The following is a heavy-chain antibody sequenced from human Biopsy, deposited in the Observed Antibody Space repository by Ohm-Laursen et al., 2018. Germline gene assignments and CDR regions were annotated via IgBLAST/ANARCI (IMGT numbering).Heavy chain of an antibody. D-gene: IGHD3-3*01. CDR3: ATPFQYYDSWGGYPPFDH. CDR2: IIAVSGLV. Sequence: SVKVSCSASGGTFSNYAISWVRQAPGEGLEWMGGIIAVSGLVNYAPKFQGRVSITADKSTTTAYMELSNLKSEDTAVYYCATPFQYYDSWGGYPPFDHWGQGTLVTVSS. V-gene: IGHV1-69*10. J-gene: IGHJ4*02. CDR1: GGTFSNYA.